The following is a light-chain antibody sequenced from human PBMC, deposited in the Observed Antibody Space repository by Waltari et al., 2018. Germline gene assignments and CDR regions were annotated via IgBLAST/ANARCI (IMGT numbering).Light chain of an antibody. Sequence: SYDLTQPVSVSVALGQTASIACRGDDIRSPDVHWYQKKPGQAHVLVIYRDRNRPSGIPERFSGSNSGNTATLTISRAQAGDEADYYCQVWDSYTVVFGGGTKLTVL. V-gene: IGLV3-9*01. CDR1: DIRSPD. J-gene: IGLJ2*01. CDR2: RDR. CDR3: QVWDSYTVV.